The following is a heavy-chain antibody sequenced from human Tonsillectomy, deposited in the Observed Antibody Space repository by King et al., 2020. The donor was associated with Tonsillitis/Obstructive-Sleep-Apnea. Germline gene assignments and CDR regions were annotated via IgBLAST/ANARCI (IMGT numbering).Heavy chain of an antibody. CDR2: IYYTGHT. J-gene: IGHJ5*02. D-gene: IGHD6-6*01. Sequence: VQLQESGPGLVKPSETLSLTCSVSGGSITSYYWTWIRQPPGKGLEWIGYIYYTGHTNYNPSLKSRVSISVDTSKHQFFLKLSSVTAADTAVYYCARGKIAARPPNWFDPWGQGTLVTVSS. CDR3: ARGKIAARPPNWFDP. CDR1: GGSITSYY. V-gene: IGHV4-59*01.